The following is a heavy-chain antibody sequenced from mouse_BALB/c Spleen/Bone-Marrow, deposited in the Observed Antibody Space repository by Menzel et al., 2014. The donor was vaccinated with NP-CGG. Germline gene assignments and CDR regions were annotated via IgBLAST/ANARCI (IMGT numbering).Heavy chain of an antibody. CDR3: ARGYDYSSGFAY. CDR2: INANGDTT. V-gene: IGHV5-6-3*01. J-gene: IGHJ3*01. D-gene: IGHD2-4*01. CDR1: GFTFSNYG. Sequence: EGQLEESGGGLVQPGGSLKLSCAASGFTFSNYGMSWVRQTPDKRLEMIATINANGDTTYHPDSVKGRFTISRDNVKNTPYLQMSSLKSEDTAMYYCARGYDYSSGFAYWGQGTLVTVSA.